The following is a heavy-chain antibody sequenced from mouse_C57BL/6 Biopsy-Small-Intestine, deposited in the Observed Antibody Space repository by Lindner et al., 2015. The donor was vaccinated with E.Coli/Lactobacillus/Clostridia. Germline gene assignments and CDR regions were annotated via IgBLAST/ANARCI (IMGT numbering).Heavy chain of an antibody. Sequence: VQLQESGGGLVKPGGSLKLSCAASGFTFSSYGMSWVRQTPDKRLEWVATISSGGSYTYYPDSVKGRFTISRDNAKNNLYLQMSHLKSEDTAMYYCARDRGLAWFAYWGQGTLVTVSA. D-gene: IGHD3-1*01. J-gene: IGHJ3*01. V-gene: IGHV5-6*01. CDR1: GFTFSSYG. CDR3: ARDRGLAWFAY. CDR2: ISSGGSYT.